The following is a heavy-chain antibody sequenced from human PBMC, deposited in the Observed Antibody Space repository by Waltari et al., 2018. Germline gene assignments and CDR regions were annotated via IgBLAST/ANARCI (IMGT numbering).Heavy chain of an antibody. CDR3: TRNPGY. D-gene: IGHD2-15*01. J-gene: IGHJ4*02. Sequence: EVQLVESGGGLVQPGGSLRLSWAVSGFLYNDYWMDWVHQAPGQGLVWVSRIKSDGTNIKYADSVRGRFTISRDSAKNTFYLQMNSLRAEDTAVYYCTRNPGYWGQGTLVTVAS. V-gene: IGHV3-74*03. CDR2: IKSDGTNI. CDR1: GFLYNDYW.